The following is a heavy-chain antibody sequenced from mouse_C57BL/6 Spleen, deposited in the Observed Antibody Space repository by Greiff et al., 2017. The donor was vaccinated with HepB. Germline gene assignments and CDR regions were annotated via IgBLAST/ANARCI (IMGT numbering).Heavy chain of an antibody. CDR3: ARANWDALCLDN. V-gene: IGHV1-82*01. D-gene: IGHD4-1*01. J-gene: IGHJ2*01. Sequence: VHLVESGPELVKPGASVKISCKASGYAFSSSWINWVKQRPGKGLEWIGRIYPGDGDTNYNGKFKGKATLTADKSSNTAYMQLSSLTSEDSEVYFCARANWDALCLDNWVQGTTLTVAP. CDR1: GYAFSSSW. CDR2: IYPGDGDT.